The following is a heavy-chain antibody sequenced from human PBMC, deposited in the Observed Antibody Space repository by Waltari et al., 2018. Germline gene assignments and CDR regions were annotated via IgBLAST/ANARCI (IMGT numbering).Heavy chain of an antibody. D-gene: IGHD6-19*01. Sequence: QVQLVQSGAEVKKPGASVKVSCKASGYTFTSYAMHWVRQAPGQRLEWMGWSNAGNGNTKYSQKFQGRVTMTRDTSASTAYMELSSLRSDDTAVYYCARKGRSGWYDAFDIWGQGTMVTVSS. V-gene: IGHV1-3*01. J-gene: IGHJ3*02. CDR2: SNAGNGNT. CDR3: ARKGRSGWYDAFDI. CDR1: GYTFTSYA.